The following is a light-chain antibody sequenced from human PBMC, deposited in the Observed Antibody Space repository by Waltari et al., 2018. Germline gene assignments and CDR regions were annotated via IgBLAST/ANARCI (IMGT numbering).Light chain of an antibody. CDR3: QSADSSSPYVL. J-gene: IGLJ2*01. Sequence: HELTQLPSVSVSPGQTARIPCSGDALSNQYTYWYQQKAGQAPILLIYKDNERPSGIPERFSGSSSGTTVTLTISAVQAEDEADYYCQSADSSSPYVLFGGGTKLTVL. V-gene: IGLV3-25*03. CDR1: ALSNQY. CDR2: KDN.